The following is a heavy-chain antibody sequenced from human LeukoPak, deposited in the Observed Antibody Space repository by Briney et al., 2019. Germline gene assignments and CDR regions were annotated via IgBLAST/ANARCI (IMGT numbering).Heavy chain of an antibody. CDR3: AKGGSVVSDYFGY. CDR1: GFTFDDYA. J-gene: IGHJ4*02. D-gene: IGHD2-15*01. Sequence: GRSLRLSCAASGFTFDDYAMHWVRQAPGKGLEWVSGISWNSGSIGYADSVKGRFTISRDNAKNSLYLQMNSLRAEDTALYYCAKGGSVVSDYFGYWGQGTLVTVSS. CDR2: ISWNSGSI. V-gene: IGHV3-9*01.